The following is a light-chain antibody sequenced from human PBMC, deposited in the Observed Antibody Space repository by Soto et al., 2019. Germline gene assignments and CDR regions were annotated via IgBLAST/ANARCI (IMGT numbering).Light chain of an antibody. V-gene: IGKV3-20*01. CDR1: QSVGNNY. CDR2: GAS. J-gene: IGKJ1*01. Sequence: IVLTQAAVTLSLSPGERAARCCRASQSVGNNYLAWYQQKPGQAPRLLIYGASNRATGIPDRFSGSGSGTEFTLAISSLQPDDFATYYCQQYNSYPWTFGQGTKGDIK. CDR3: QQYNSYPWT.